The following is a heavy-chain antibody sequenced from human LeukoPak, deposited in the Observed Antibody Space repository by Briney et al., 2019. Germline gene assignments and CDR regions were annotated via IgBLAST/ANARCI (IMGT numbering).Heavy chain of an antibody. V-gene: IGHV3-74*01. CDR1: GFTFSTYW. D-gene: IGHD6-19*01. J-gene: IGHJ3*01. CDR3: AGGSRWLVDF. CDR2: INGEGDNR. Sequence: GGSLRLSWAASGFTFSTYWMLWFRQAPGKGLDWVSLINGEGDNRQYADSVKGRFTISRDNAKNTLYVQMNGLRVEDTAIYYCAGGSRWLVDFWGQGTMVTVSS.